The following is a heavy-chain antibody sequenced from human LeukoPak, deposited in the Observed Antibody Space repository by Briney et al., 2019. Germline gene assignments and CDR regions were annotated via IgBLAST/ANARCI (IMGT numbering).Heavy chain of an antibody. CDR2: IIPILGTS. CDR3: ATTRDYYDNSGYTLLQD. Sequence: SVKVSCKASGSTFSTYAANWVRQAPGQGLEWMGGIIPILGTSNYAQSFQGRLTITADESSGTAYMALSSLRSEDTAIYYCATTRDYYDNSGYTLLQDWGQGTLVTVSS. D-gene: IGHD3-22*01. V-gene: IGHV1-69*13. CDR1: GSTFSTYA. J-gene: IGHJ1*01.